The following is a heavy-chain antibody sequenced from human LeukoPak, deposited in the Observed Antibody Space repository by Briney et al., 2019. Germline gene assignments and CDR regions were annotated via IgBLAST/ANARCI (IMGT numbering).Heavy chain of an antibody. Sequence: ASVKVSCKASGYTFTSYAMHWVRQAPGQRLEWMGWINAGNGNTKYSQKFQGRVTITRDTSASTAYIELSSLRSEDTAVYYCATFDDSSGYYYWGQGTLVTVSS. D-gene: IGHD3-22*01. J-gene: IGHJ4*02. V-gene: IGHV1-3*01. CDR3: ATFDDSSGYYY. CDR2: INAGNGNT. CDR1: GYTFTSYA.